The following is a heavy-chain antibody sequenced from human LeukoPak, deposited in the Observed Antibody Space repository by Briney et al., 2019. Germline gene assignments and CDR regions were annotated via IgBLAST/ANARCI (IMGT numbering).Heavy chain of an antibody. J-gene: IGHJ4*02. Sequence: GASVKVSCKASGYTFTGYYMHWVRQAPGQVLEWMGWINPNSGGTNYAQKFQGRVTMTRDTPISTAYMELSRLRSDDTAVYYCARSPYDILTGYSIDYWGQGTLVTVSS. D-gene: IGHD3-9*01. V-gene: IGHV1-2*02. CDR3: ARSPYDILTGYSIDY. CDR2: INPNSGGT. CDR1: GYTFTGYY.